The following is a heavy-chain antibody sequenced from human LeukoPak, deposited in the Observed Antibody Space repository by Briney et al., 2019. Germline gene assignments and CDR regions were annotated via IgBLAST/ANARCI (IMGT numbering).Heavy chain of an antibody. CDR1: GFAFSTFA. Sequence: GSLRLSCAASGFAFSTFAMTWVRQAPGKGLEWVSTIVRSGDTTYYTDSVKGRFTVSRDNSKNTLYLQMNSPRAEDSAVYYCAKDAVAPGSSGDFFDYWDLGTLVTVSS. J-gene: IGHJ4*02. CDR3: AKDAVAPGSSGDFFDY. V-gene: IGHV3-23*01. D-gene: IGHD3-10*01. CDR2: IVRSGDTT.